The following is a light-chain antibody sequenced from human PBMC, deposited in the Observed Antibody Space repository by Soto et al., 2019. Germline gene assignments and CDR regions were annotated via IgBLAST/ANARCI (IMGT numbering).Light chain of an antibody. J-gene: IGLJ1*01. V-gene: IGLV2-8*01. CDR2: EVN. Sequence: QSALTQPPSASGSPGQSVTISCTGTSSDVGGYNYVSWYQHHPGNAPKLMTYEVNKRTSGVPDRFSGSKSGNTASLTVSGLQAEDEADYYCSSYAGSNTPYVFGTGTKVTVL. CDR3: SSYAGSNTPYV. CDR1: SSDVGGYNY.